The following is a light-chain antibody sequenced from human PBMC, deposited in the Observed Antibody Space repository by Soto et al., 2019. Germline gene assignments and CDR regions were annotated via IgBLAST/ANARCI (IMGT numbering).Light chain of an antibody. CDR1: QSVSSN. CDR3: QHYNSYSEA. V-gene: IGKV3-15*01. Sequence: EILMTQSPVTLSVSPGERATLSCRASQSVSSNLAWYQQKPGQAPSLLIYGAFTRATGIPARFSGTGSGTEFTLTISSLQPDDFATYYCQHYNSYSEAFGQGTKVDI. J-gene: IGKJ1*01. CDR2: GAF.